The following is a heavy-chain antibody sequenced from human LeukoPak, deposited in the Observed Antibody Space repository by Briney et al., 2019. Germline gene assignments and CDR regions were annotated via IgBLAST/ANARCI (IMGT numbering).Heavy chain of an antibody. J-gene: IGHJ3*02. CDR1: GYTFTSYD. Sequence: AASVKVSCKASGYTFTSYDINWVRQATGQGLEWMGWMNPNSGNTGYAQKFQGRVTITRNTSISTAYMELSSLRSEDTAVYYCARVIHRGYCSSTSCYAFDIWGQGTMVTVSS. D-gene: IGHD2-2*01. CDR2: MNPNSGNT. V-gene: IGHV1-8*03. CDR3: ARVIHRGYCSSTSCYAFDI.